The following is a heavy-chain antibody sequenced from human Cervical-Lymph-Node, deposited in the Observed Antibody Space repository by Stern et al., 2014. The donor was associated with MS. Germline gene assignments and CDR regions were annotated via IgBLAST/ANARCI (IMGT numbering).Heavy chain of an antibody. CDR1: GGSITNRDY. D-gene: IGHD4-11*01. V-gene: IGHV4-39*02. Sequence: QVQLQESGPGLVKPSETLSLTCTVSGGSITNRDYWGWIRQSPGKGLEWIGSVYYSGITYYRPSLQSRATISIDTCRNQLLLRLHSVTATDTAVYFCARGVTAVTNYVPNWCFDLWGRGTLVTVSS. CDR2: VYYSGIT. J-gene: IGHJ2*01. CDR3: ARGVTAVTNYVPNWCFDL.